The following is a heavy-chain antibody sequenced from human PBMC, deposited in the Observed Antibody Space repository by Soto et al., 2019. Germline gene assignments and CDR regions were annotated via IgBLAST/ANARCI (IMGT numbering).Heavy chain of an antibody. J-gene: IGHJ6*02. D-gene: IGHD3-10*01. CDR1: GDNFKKNV. V-gene: IGHV1-69*01. CDR2: IILALGKI. Sequence: QVQLMQSGAEIRKPGSSVKVSCKTSGDNFKKNVFTWVRQAPGQGLEWMGGIILALGKIHYIQKFQGRVTITVDETTRTVYMEVRNLTSEDTAIYYCARGPFRPTAMDVWGQGTTVTVSS. CDR3: ARGPFRPTAMDV.